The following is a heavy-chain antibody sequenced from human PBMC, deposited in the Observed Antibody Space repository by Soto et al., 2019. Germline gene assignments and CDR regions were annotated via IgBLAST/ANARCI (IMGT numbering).Heavy chain of an antibody. CDR2: IYHSGST. V-gene: IGHV4-4*02. Sequence: QVQLQESGPGLVKPSGTLSLTCAVSSGSISSSNWWSWVRQPPGKGLEWIGEIYHSGSTNYNPSLKSHDTISVDKSNNQFSLKLSSVTAADTAVYYCARRYDYIWGCYRLGAFDIWGQGTMVTVSS. J-gene: IGHJ3*02. CDR1: SGSISSSNW. D-gene: IGHD3-16*02. CDR3: ARRYDYIWGCYRLGAFDI.